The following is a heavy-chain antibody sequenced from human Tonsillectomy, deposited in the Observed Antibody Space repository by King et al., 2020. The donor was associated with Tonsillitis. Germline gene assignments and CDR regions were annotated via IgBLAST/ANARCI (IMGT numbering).Heavy chain of an antibody. CDR3: ARARIAVAGTDAFDI. J-gene: IGHJ3*02. CDR2: INPNSGDT. CDR1: GYTFTGYY. Sequence: VQLVESGAEVKKPGASVKVSCKASGYTFTGYYIHWVRQAPGQGLEWMGWINPNSGDTDDAQRFQGRVTMTRDTSISTAYMELSRLRSDDTAVYYCARARIAVAGTDAFDIWGQGTMVTVSS. D-gene: IGHD6-19*01. V-gene: IGHV1-2*02.